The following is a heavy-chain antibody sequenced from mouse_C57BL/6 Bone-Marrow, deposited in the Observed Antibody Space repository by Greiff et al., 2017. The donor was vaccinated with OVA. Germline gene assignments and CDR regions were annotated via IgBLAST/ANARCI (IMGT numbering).Heavy chain of an antibody. CDR1: GFTFSSYA. CDR2: ISSGGDYI. D-gene: IGHD2-3*01. V-gene: IGHV5-9-1*02. J-gene: IGHJ4*01. Sequence: EVHLVESGEGLVKPGGSLKLSCAASGFTFSSYAMSWVRQTPEKRLAWVAYISSGGDYIYYAATVKGRFTIYRDKARNTLYLQMSSLKSEDTAMYYCTRDGYYAMDYWGQGTSVTVSS. CDR3: TRDGYYAMDY.